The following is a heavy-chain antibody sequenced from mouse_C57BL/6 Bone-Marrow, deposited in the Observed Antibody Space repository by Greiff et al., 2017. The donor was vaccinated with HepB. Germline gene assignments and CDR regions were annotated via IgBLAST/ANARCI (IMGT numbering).Heavy chain of an antibody. V-gene: IGHV1-26*01. CDR2: INPNNGGT. CDR3: ARPGSSGAWCAY. CDR1: GYTFTDYY. J-gene: IGHJ3*01. D-gene: IGHD3-2*02. Sequence: EVQLQQSGPELVKPGASVKISCKASGYTFTDYYMNWVKQSHGKSLEWIGDINPNNGGTSYNQKFKGKATLTVDKSSSTAYMELRSLTSEDSAVYYCARPGSSGAWCAYWGQGTLVTVSA.